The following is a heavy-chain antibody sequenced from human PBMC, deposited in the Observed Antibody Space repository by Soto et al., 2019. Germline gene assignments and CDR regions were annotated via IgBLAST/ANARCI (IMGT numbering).Heavy chain of an antibody. CDR2: VYHNGIM. J-gene: IGHJ4*01. V-gene: IGHV4-38-2*02. Sequence: SETLSLTCSVSGYSIRSGYYWGWVRQAPGKGLEWLGSVYHNGIMFHDPSFQSRVTISVDTSKNQFSLNLRSVTAADTAVYYCAALWFGELAFNYWGHGILVTVSS. CDR1: GYSIRSGYY. D-gene: IGHD3-10*01. CDR3: AALWFGELAFNY.